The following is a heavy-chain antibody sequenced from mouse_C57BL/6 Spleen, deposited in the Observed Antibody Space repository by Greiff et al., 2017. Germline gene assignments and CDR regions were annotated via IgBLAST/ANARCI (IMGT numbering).Heavy chain of an antibody. Sequence: QVQLQQSGAELVKPGASVKLSCKASGYTFTSYWMHWVKQRPGRGLEWIGVIDPSDSYTNYNQKFKGKATLTVDTSSSTAYMQLSSLTSEDSAVYYCAREYYGSSFDYWGQGTTLTVSS. CDR2: IDPSDSYT. V-gene: IGHV1-69*02. CDR3: AREYYGSSFDY. D-gene: IGHD1-1*01. CDR1: GYTFTSYW. J-gene: IGHJ2*01.